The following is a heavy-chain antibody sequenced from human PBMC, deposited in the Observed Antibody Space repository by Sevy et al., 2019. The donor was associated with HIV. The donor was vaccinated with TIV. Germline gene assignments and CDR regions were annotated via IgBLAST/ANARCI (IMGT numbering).Heavy chain of an antibody. V-gene: IGHV3-23*01. CDR2: ISGSGGST. CDR1: GFTFSSYA. J-gene: IGHJ6*02. CDR3: AKKIGRAPSNGMDV. D-gene: IGHD3-10*01. Sequence: GGSLRLSCAASGFTFSSYAMSWVRQAPGKGLEWVSAISGSGGSTYYADSVKGRFTISRDNSKNTLNLQMNSLRAEDTAVYYCAKKIGRAPSNGMDVWGQGTTVTVSS.